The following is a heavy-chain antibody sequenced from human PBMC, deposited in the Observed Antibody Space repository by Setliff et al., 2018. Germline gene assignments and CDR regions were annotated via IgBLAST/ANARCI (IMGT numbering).Heavy chain of an antibody. D-gene: IGHD3-22*01. Sequence: PSETLSLTCVVSGASLNSADYYWGWIRQPPGKGLEWIGTLYFGGSTHYNPSLKSRVTISVDTSKNQFSLNLSPLTAADTAVYFCARSDWDSSGYYYFDYWGQGTLVTVSS. CDR2: LYFGGST. J-gene: IGHJ4*02. V-gene: IGHV4-39*07. CDR1: GASLNSADYY. CDR3: ARSDWDSSGYYYFDY.